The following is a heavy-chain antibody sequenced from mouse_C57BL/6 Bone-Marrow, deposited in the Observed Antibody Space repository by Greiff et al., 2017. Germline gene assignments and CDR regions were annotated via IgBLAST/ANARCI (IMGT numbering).Heavy chain of an antibody. D-gene: IGHD2-3*01. CDR2: ISSGSSTI. V-gene: IGHV5-17*01. J-gene: IGHJ4*01. Sequence: EVMLVESGGGLVKPGGSLKLSCAASGFTFSDYGMHWVRQAPEKGLEWVAYISSGSSTIYYADTVKGRFTLSRDNAKSTLYLQMTSLRSEDTAMYYCARWRLLELDYWGQGTSVTVSS. CDR1: GFTFSDYG. CDR3: ARWRLLELDY.